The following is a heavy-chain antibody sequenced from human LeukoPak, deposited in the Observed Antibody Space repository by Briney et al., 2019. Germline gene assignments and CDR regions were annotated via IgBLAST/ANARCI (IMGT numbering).Heavy chain of an antibody. CDR1: GFTFSDYS. J-gene: IGHJ4*02. V-gene: IGHV3-30*02. Sequence: PGGSLRLSCAASGFTFSDYSMHWVRQAPGKGLNWVAFIRYDGNNKYYADSVKGRFTISRDNSKNTLYLQMNSLRAEDTAVYYCAKGSVLWFGELLSHIDYWGQGTLVTVSS. CDR3: AKGSVLWFGELLSHIDY. D-gene: IGHD3-10*01. CDR2: IRYDGNNK.